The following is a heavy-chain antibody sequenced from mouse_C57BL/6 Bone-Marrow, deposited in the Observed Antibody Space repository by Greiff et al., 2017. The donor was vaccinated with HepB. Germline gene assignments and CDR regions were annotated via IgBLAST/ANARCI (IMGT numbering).Heavy chain of an antibody. D-gene: IGHD2-1*01. V-gene: IGHV5-4*01. CDR3: AREIYYGPWYFDV. CDR1: GFTFSSYA. Sequence: EVQLVESGGGLVKPGGSLKLSCAASGFTFSSYAMSWVRQTPEKRLEWVATISDGGSYTYYPDNVKGRFTISRDNAKNNLYLQMSHLKSEDTAMYYCAREIYYGPWYFDVWGTGTTVTVSS. CDR2: ISDGGSYT. J-gene: IGHJ1*03.